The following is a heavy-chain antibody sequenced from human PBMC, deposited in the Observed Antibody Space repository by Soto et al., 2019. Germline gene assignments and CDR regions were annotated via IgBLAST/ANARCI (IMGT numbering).Heavy chain of an antibody. CDR1: GYTFTSYD. D-gene: IGHD3-3*01. Sequence: ASVKVSCKASGYTFTSYDINWVRQATGQGLEWMGWKNPKSGNTGYAQKFQGRVTMTRNTSISTAYMELSSLRSEDTAVYYCASWSLSYYDFWSGYSAFDIWGQGTMVTVSS. CDR2: KNPKSGNT. V-gene: IGHV1-8*01. CDR3: ASWSLSYYDFWSGYSAFDI. J-gene: IGHJ3*02.